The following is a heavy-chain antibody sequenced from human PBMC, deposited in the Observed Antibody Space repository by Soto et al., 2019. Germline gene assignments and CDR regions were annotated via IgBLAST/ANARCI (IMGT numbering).Heavy chain of an antibody. Sequence: EVQLVESGGGLVQPGGSLRLSCAASGFTFSSYEMNWVRQAPGKGLEWVSYISSSGSTIYYADSVKGRFTISRDNAKNPLYLQMNSLRAEDTAVYYCAREAVAGFDYWGQGTLVTVSS. CDR2: ISSSGSTI. J-gene: IGHJ4*02. D-gene: IGHD6-19*01. V-gene: IGHV3-48*03. CDR3: AREAVAGFDY. CDR1: GFTFSSYE.